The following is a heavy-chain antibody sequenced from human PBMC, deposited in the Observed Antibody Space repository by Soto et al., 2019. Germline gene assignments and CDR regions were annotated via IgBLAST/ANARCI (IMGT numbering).Heavy chain of an antibody. CDR1: GFSLTTSGVG. V-gene: IGHV2-5*02. J-gene: IGHJ4*02. Sequence: QITLNESGPTQVKPRQTLTLTCTFSGFSLTTSGVGVGWIHQSPGKAPEWLALIYWDDDKRYSPSLKSRITITKDTSKNQVVITMAELDPADTATYYCAYRVLRTVFGLVMTTAIYFDFWGQGTPVAVSS. CDR2: IYWDDDK. D-gene: IGHD3-3*01. CDR3: AYRVLRTVFGLVMTTAIYFDF.